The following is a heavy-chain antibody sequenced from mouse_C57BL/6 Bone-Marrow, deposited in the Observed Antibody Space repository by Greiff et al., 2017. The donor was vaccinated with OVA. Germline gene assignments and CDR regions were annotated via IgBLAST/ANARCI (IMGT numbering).Heavy chain of an antibody. CDR3: ARRQYGSSYFDY. J-gene: IGHJ2*01. Sequence: VQLQQSGAELVKPGASVKISCKASGYAFSSYWMNWVKQRPGKGLEWIGQIYPGDGDTNYNGKFKGKATLTADKSSSTAYMQLSSLTSEDSAVYFCARRQYGSSYFDYWGQGTTLTVSS. V-gene: IGHV1-80*01. D-gene: IGHD1-1*01. CDR1: GYAFSSYW. CDR2: IYPGDGDT.